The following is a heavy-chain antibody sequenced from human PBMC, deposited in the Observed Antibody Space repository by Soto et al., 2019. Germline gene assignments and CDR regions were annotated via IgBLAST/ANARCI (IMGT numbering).Heavy chain of an antibody. CDR2: INHSGST. D-gene: IGHD3-22*01. Sequence: QVQRQQWGAGLLKPSETLSLTCAVYGGSFSGYYWSWIRQPPGKGLEWIGEINHSGSTNYNPSLKSRVTISVYTSKNPFSLKLSSVTAADTAVYYCARARYYDSSGYYRYYFDYWGHGTLVTVSS. CDR3: ARARYYDSSGYYRYYFDY. J-gene: IGHJ4*01. V-gene: IGHV4-34*01. CDR1: GGSFSGYY.